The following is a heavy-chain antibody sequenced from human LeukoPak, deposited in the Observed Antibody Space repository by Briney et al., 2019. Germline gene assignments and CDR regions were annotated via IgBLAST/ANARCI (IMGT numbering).Heavy chain of an antibody. CDR3: ARRLYIVRGAFDI. CDR2: IYSGGTT. V-gene: IGHV3-53*01. Sequence: GGSLRLSCAASGFTFSSYSMNWVRQPPGKGLEWVSLIYSGGTTYYADSVKGRFTISRDNSKNTVHLQMNNLRAEDTAMYFCARRLYIVRGAFDIWGQGTMVTVSS. D-gene: IGHD2/OR15-2a*01. J-gene: IGHJ3*02. CDR1: GFTFSSYS.